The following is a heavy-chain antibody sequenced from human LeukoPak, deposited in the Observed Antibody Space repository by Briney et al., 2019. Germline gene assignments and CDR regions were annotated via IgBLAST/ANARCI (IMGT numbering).Heavy chain of an antibody. CDR2: ISAYNGNT. D-gene: IGHD2-2*01. CDR3: ATAAVPATIGHYYYYYGMDV. Sequence: ASAKVSCKASGYTFTSYDINWVRQATGQGLEWMGWISAYNGNTNYAQKLQGRVTMTTDTFTSTAYMELRSLRSDDTAVYYCATAAVPATIGHYYYYYGMDVWGQGTTVTVSS. J-gene: IGHJ6*02. V-gene: IGHV1-18*01. CDR1: GYTFTSYD.